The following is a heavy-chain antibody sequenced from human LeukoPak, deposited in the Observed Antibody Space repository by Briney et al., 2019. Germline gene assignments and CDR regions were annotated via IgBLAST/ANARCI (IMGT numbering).Heavy chain of an antibody. CDR3: ARDQGYCSSPLNRACGVWFDP. CDR2: IYTSGST. D-gene: IGHD2-2*01. V-gene: IGHV4-4*07. J-gene: IGHJ5*02. CDR1: GGFISSYY. Sequence: SETLSLTCTVSGGFISSYYWSWIRQPAGKGLEWIGRIYTSGSTNYNPSLKSRVTMSVDTSKNQFSLKLSSVTAADTAVYYCARDQGYCSSPLNRACGVWFDPWGQGTLVTVSS.